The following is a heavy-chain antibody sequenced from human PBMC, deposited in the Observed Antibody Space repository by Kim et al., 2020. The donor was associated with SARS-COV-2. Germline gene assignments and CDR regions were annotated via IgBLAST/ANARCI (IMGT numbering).Heavy chain of an antibody. Sequence: GGSLRLSCAASGFTFSTSTMNWVRLAPGKGLEWVSTISDSGDNTYYADSVKGRFTISRDNFQNTLYVQMNSLRVEDTAVYYCATGNWKGMSWGPGTLVTVSS. D-gene: IGHD1-1*01. CDR2: ISDSGDNT. V-gene: IGHV3-23*01. CDR3: ATGNWKGMS. CDR1: GFTFSTST. J-gene: IGHJ4*02.